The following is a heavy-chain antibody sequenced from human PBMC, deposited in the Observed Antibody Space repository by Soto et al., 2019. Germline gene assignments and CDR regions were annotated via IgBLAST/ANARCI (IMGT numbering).Heavy chain of an antibody. D-gene: IGHD3-16*02. CDR2: VSGSGGTT. CDR1: GFTFSSSA. Sequence: EVQLLDSGGGLVQPGGSLRLSCAASGFTFSSSAMSWVRQAPGKGLEWVSAVSGSGGTTYYADSVRGRFTISRDNSKNTLYLQMNSLRAEDTAIYFWARCTVDRIVTIGWRHYLDPWGQGPLVTVSS. V-gene: IGHV3-23*01. J-gene: IGHJ5*02. CDR3: ARCTVDRIVTIGWRHYLDP.